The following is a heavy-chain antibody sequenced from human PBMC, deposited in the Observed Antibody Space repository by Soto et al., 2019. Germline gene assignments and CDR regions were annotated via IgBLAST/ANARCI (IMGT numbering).Heavy chain of an antibody. CDR1: GFTFSSYG. Sequence: QAQMVESGGGVVQPGRSLRLSCAASGFTFSSYGMHWVRQSPGKGLEWVAVISFDGSKKYADSVKGRFSISRDNSKKTLYLEMTSLRVEDTAVYYCAKESGEIVAVVAATGRLDPWCQGTLVTVSS. J-gene: IGHJ5*02. D-gene: IGHD2-15*01. CDR2: ISFDGSKK. V-gene: IGHV3-33*06. CDR3: AKESGEIVAVVAATGRLDP.